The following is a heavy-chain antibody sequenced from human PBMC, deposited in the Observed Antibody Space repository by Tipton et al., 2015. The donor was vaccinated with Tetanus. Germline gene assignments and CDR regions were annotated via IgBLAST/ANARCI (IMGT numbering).Heavy chain of an antibody. Sequence: TLSLTCTVSGGSISDKKYYWGWIRQPPGKGLEWIGEISHSGSSSYSPSLKSRVTISVDTSKNQFSLRLRSVAAADTAVYYCARGGRDAYNNPLGAFDVWGRGTTVTVSS. V-gene: IGHV4-39*07. CDR1: GGSISDKKYY. J-gene: IGHJ3*01. D-gene: IGHD5-24*01. CDR2: ISHSGSS. CDR3: ARGGRDAYNNPLGAFDV.